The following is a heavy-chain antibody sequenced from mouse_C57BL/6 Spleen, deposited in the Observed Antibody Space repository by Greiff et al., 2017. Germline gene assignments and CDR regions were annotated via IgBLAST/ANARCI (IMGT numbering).Heavy chain of an antibody. CDR3: ARQNSNYVRGNYAMDY. V-gene: IGHV5-9*01. D-gene: IGHD2-5*01. J-gene: IGHJ4*01. CDR1: GFTFSSYT. CDR2: ISGGGGNT. Sequence: EVQLVESGGGLVKPGGSLKLSCAASGFTFSSYTMSWVRQTPEKRLEWVATISGGGGNTYYPDSVKGRFTISRDNAKNTLYLQMSSLRSEDTALYYCARQNSNYVRGNYAMDYWGRGTSVTVSS.